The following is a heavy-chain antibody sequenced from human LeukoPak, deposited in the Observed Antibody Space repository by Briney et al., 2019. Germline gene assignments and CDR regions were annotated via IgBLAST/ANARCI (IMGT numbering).Heavy chain of an antibody. V-gene: IGHV1-2*02. Sequence: GASVKVSCKASGYTFTGYYMHWVRQAPGQGLEWMGWINPNSGGTNYAQKFQGRVTMTRDTSISTAYMELSRLRSDDTAVYYCANVDTAMPTNDAFDIWGQGTMVTVSS. CDR2: INPNSGGT. CDR1: GYTFTGYY. J-gene: IGHJ3*02. CDR3: ANVDTAMPTNDAFDI. D-gene: IGHD5-18*01.